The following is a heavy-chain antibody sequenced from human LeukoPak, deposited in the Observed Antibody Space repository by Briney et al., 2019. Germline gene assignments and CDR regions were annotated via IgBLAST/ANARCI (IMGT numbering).Heavy chain of an antibody. CDR3: ATTPALAVAGTLDPKE. Sequence: PSETLSLTCTVSGGSISSSSYYWGWNRQSPGKALEWIGSIFYSGSTYYNPSLKSRVTISIDPSENQFSLKLSSVTAADTAVYYCATTPALAVAGTLDPKEWGQGTLVTVSS. V-gene: IGHV4-39*01. J-gene: IGHJ4*02. D-gene: IGHD6-19*01. CDR1: GGSISSSSYY. CDR2: IFYSGST.